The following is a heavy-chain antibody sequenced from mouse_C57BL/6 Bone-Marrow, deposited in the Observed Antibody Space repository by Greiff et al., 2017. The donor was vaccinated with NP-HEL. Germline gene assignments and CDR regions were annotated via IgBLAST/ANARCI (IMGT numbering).Heavy chain of an antibody. CDR3: ARSPTGTGGFAY. D-gene: IGHD4-1*02. Sequence: EVQRVESGGDLVKPGGSLKLSCAASGFTFSSYGMSWVRQTPDKRLEWVATISSGGSYTYYPDSVKGRFTISRDNDKNTLYLQMSSLKSEDTAMYYCARSPTGTGGFAYWGQGTLVTVSA. CDR2: ISSGGSYT. V-gene: IGHV5-6*01. J-gene: IGHJ3*01. CDR1: GFTFSSYG.